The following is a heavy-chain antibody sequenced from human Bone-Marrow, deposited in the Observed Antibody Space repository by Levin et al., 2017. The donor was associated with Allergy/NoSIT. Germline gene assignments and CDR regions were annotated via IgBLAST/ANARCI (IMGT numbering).Heavy chain of an antibody. CDR3: ARDNVWVGSSFLVSDWFDP. D-gene: IGHD6-6*01. J-gene: IGHJ5*02. V-gene: IGHV1-2*02. CDR2: INPNSGGT. Sequence: ASVKVSCKASGYTFTGYYMHWVRQAPGQGLEWMGWINPNSGGTNYAQKFQGRVTMTRDTSISTAYMELSRLRSDDTAVYYCARDNVWVGSSFLVSDWFDPWGQGTLVTVSS. CDR1: GYTFTGYY.